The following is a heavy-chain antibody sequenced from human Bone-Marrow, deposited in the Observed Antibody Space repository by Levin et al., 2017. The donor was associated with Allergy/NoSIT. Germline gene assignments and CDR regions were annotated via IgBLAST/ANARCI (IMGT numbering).Heavy chain of an antibody. CDR3: ARWGSIAAAGLRYSRGPMRYYGMDV. CDR2: INPNSGGT. Sequence: ASVKVSCKASGYTFTGYYMHWVRQAPGQGLEWMGWINPNSGGTNYAQKFQGRGNMTRDTSISTAYMELSRLRSDDTAVYYCARWGSIAAAGLRYSRGPMRYYGMDVWGQGTTVTVSS. J-gene: IGHJ6*02. D-gene: IGHD6-13*01. CDR1: GYTFTGYY. V-gene: IGHV1-2*02.